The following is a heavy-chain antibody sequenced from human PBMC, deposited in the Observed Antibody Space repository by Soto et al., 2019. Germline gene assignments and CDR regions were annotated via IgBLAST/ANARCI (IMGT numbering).Heavy chain of an antibody. CDR1: GFTFSDYY. J-gene: IGHJ4*02. Sequence: GGSLRLSCAASGFTFSDYYIHWIRRAPGKGLEWISYISGNGEVIQYAASARGRFTISRDNAENSVYLEMESLRDEDTALYYCARDVDADYRTDFDYWGRGTLVTVSS. D-gene: IGHD4-17*01. CDR2: ISGNGEVI. V-gene: IGHV3-11*01. CDR3: ARDVDADYRTDFDY.